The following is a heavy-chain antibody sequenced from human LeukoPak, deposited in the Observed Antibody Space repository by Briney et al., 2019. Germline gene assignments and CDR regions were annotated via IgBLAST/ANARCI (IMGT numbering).Heavy chain of an antibody. D-gene: IGHD4-11*01. J-gene: IGHJ5*02. CDR1: GFTFSDYY. V-gene: IGHV3-11*01. Sequence: GGSLRLSCAASGFTFSDYYMSWIRQAPGKGLEWVSYISSSGSTIYYADSVKGRSTISRDNAKNSLYLQMNSLRAEDTAVYYCARLNSNYNGWFDPWGQGTLVTVSS. CDR2: ISSSGSTI. CDR3: ARLNSNYNGWFDP.